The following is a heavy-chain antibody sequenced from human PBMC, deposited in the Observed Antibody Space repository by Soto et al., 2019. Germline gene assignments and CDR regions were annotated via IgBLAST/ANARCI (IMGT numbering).Heavy chain of an antibody. D-gene: IGHD3-16*02. CDR2: IIPIFGTA. V-gene: IGHV1-69*14. Sequence: QVQLVQSGAEVKKPGSSVKVSCKASGGTFSSYAISWVRQAPGQGLEWMGGIIPIFGTANYAQKFQGRVTDTADKSTSTAYMELSSLRSEDTAVYYCARDRGYYDYVWGSYHYRSFDYWGQGTLVTVSS. CDR3: ARDRGYYDYVWGSYHYRSFDY. J-gene: IGHJ4*02. CDR1: GGTFSSYA.